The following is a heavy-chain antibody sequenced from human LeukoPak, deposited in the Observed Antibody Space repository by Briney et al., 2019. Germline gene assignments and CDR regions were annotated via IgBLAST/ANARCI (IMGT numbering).Heavy chain of an antibody. J-gene: IGHJ4*02. V-gene: IGHV3-7*01. CDR2: IKQDGSEK. CDR1: GFTFSGYW. CDR3: ARAKYYYDSSGYYYY. D-gene: IGHD3-22*01. Sequence: PGGSLRLSCAASGFTFSGYWMSWVRQAPGKGLEWVANIKQDGSEKYYVDSVKGRFTISRDNAKNSLYLQMNSLRAEDTAVYYCARAKYYYDSSGYYYYWGQGTLVTVSS.